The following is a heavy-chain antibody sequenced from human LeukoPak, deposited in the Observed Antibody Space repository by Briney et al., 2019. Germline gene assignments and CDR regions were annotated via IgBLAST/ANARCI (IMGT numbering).Heavy chain of an antibody. D-gene: IGHD5-24*01. CDR2: IRNDGWEK. V-gene: IGHV3-7*01. J-gene: IGHJ4*02. Sequence: GGSLRLSYVASGFSFSDYWMSWVRQAPGKGPEWVATIRNDGWEKKYVGSVMGRFTIFRDNGKNSLDLQMDSLRGEDTAVYYCVRGGKKYGDKWGQGTLVTVSS. CDR1: GFSFSDYW. CDR3: VRGGKKYGDK.